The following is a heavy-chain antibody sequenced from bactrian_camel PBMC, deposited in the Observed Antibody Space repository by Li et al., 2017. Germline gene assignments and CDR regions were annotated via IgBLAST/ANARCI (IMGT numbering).Heavy chain of an antibody. Sequence: VQLVESGGDSVQAGGSLRLSCAVSGFMIDLFAMTWVRQAPGKGLEWVSSIRSDGSNTYYAASVKGRFTISRDNAKNTLYLELNSLKTEDAALYYCAKDLHYADYFFPYGDFEYWGQGTQVTVS. J-gene: IGHJ6*01. V-gene: IGHV3-1*01. CDR1: GFMIDLFA. D-gene: IGHD4*01. CDR3: AKDLHYADYFFPYGDFEY. CDR2: IRSDGSNT.